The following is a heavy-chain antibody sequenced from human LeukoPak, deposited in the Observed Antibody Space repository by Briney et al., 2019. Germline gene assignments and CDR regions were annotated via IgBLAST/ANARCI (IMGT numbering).Heavy chain of an antibody. CDR2: INPNTGDT. J-gene: IGHJ4*02. Sequence: ASVKVSCKASGYTFTGYYMHWVRQVPGQGLEWMGWINPNTGDTKSAPQFQGRVAMTRVTSSNIAYMEMRGLTRDDTGIYFCAERGGALSHWGQGTPVTV. CDR3: AERGGALSH. CDR1: GYTFTGYY. V-gene: IGHV1-2*02. D-gene: IGHD3-3*01.